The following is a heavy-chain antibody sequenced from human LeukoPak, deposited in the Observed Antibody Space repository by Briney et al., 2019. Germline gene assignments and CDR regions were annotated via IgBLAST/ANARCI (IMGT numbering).Heavy chain of an antibody. Sequence: PETLSLTCTVSGGSVSSNGYFWNWIRQPPGKGLEWIGEINHSGSTNYNPSLKSRVTISVDTSKNQFSLKLSSVTAADTAVYYCASVDLFGYSYGTIDCWGQETLVTVSS. V-gene: IGHV4-61*08. J-gene: IGHJ4*02. D-gene: IGHD5-18*01. CDR2: INHSGST. CDR1: GGSVSSNGYF. CDR3: ASVDLFGYSYGTIDC.